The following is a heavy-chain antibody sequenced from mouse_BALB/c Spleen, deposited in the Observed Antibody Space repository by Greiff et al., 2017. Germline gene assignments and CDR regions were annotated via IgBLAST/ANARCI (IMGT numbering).Heavy chain of an antibody. Sequence: EVKLQESGPGLVKPSQSLSLTCSVTGYSITSGYYWNWIRQFPGNKLEWMGYISYDGSNNYNPSLKNRISITRDTSKNQFFLKLNSVTTEDTATYYCARGEGPWGQGTSVTVSS. CDR1: GYSITSGYY. CDR3: ARGEGP. CDR2: ISYDGSN. V-gene: IGHV3-6*02. J-gene: IGHJ4*01.